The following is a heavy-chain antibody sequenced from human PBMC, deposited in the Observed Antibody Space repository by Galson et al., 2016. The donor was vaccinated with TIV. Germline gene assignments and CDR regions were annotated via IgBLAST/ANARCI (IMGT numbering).Heavy chain of an antibody. Sequence: LTCTVSGGSINSGSYYWSWIRQSAGKGLEWIGHISTSGSANYNPSLKSRVTISVDTSKNQFSLKLSSVPGADTAVYFCARGSDYDAYRPLNWFDPWGQGTLVTVSS. J-gene: IGHJ5*02. V-gene: IGHV4-61*09. D-gene: IGHD4-17*01. CDR2: ISTSGSA. CDR3: ARGSDYDAYRPLNWFDP. CDR1: GGSINSGSYY.